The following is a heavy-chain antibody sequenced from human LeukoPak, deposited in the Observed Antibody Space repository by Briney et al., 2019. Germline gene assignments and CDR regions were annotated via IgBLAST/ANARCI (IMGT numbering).Heavy chain of an antibody. CDR2: INPNSGGT. Sequence: ASVKVSCKASGYTFTGYYMHWVRQAPGQGLEWMGWINPNSGGTNYAQKFQGRVTMTRDMSTTTFYMELSSLRSEDTAVYYCARDGVRYDYIWGLKTANDAFDIWGRGTMVTVSS. J-gene: IGHJ3*02. D-gene: IGHD3-16*01. CDR3: ARDGVRYDYIWGLKTANDAFDI. CDR1: GYTFTGYY. V-gene: IGHV1-2*02.